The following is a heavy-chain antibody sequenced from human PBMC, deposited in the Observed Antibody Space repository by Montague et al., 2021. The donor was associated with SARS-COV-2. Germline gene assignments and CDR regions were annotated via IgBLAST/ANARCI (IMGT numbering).Heavy chain of an antibody. Sequence: TLSLTCTVSGVSISSGSYYWNWIRQHPGKGLEWIGYIHYSGSTYYTPSLQSRVAISVDTSKNEFFLKMTSVTAADTAVYYCARDGDEGYFFEYWGQGLLVTVSS. D-gene: IGHD2/OR15-2a*01. V-gene: IGHV4-31*03. CDR1: GVSISSGSYY. CDR2: IHYSGST. J-gene: IGHJ4*02. CDR3: ARDGDEGYFFEY.